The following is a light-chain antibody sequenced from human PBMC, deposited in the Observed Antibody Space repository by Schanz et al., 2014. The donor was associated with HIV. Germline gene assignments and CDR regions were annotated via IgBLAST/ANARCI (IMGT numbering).Light chain of an antibody. V-gene: IGLV2-8*01. CDR1: NSDIGGHDY. Sequence: QSALTQPATVSGSPGQSITVSCTGTNSDIGGHDYVSWYQQHPDKAPKLLIYEVSKRPLGVPDRFSGSKSGNTASLTVSRLQAEDEADYYCTSYAGSNNLVFGGGTKLTVL. J-gene: IGLJ2*01. CDR2: EVS. CDR3: TSYAGSNNLV.